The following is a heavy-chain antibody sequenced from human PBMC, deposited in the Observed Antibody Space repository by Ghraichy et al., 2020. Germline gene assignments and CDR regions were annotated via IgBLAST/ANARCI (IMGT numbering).Heavy chain of an antibody. Sequence: ASVKVSCKASGYTFTGYYMHWVRQAPGQGLEWMGWINPSSGGTYNAQKFQGRVTMTRDTSISTASMELSRLGSDDTAVYYCATTVVVPGFYYGMDVWGQGTTVTVS. V-gene: IGHV1-2*02. J-gene: IGHJ6*02. D-gene: IGHD2-2*01. CDR2: INPSSGGT. CDR3: ATTVVVPGFYYGMDV. CDR1: GYTFTGYY.